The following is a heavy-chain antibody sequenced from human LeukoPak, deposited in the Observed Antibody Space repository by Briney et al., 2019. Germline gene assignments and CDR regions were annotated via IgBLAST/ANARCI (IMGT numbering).Heavy chain of an antibody. CDR2: ISYDGSNK. Sequence: PGRSLRLSCAASGFTFSSYAMHWVRQAPGKGLEWVAVISYDGSNKYYADSVKGRFTISRDNSKNTLYLQMNSLRAEDTAVFYCAKDRTYYNDSNEFDYWGQGTLVTVSS. J-gene: IGHJ4*02. CDR1: GFTFSSYA. V-gene: IGHV3-30*04. CDR3: AKDRTYYNDSNEFDY. D-gene: IGHD3-22*01.